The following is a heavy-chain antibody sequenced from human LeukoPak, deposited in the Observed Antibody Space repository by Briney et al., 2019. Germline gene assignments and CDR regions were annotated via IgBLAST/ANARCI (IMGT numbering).Heavy chain of an antibody. CDR1: GFTFSSYA. CDR3: AKAYHDSGCLIDY. Sequence: QTGGSLRLSCAASGFTFSSYAMSWVRQAPGKGLEWVSAISGSGGSTYYADSVKGRFTISRDNSKSTLYLQMNSLRAEDTAVYYCAKAYHDSGCLIDYWGQGTLVTVSS. J-gene: IGHJ4*02. CDR2: ISGSGGST. D-gene: IGHD6-19*01. V-gene: IGHV3-23*01.